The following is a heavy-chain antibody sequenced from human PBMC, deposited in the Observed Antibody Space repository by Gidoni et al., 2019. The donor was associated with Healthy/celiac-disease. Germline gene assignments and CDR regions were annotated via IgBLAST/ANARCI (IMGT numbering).Heavy chain of an antibody. CDR1: GNTFTSYY. CDR2: INPSGGST. J-gene: IGHJ4*02. V-gene: IGHV1-46*01. CDR3: ARDYCGGDCYSPYYFDY. Sequence: QVQLVQSGAEVKKPGASVKVSCKASGNTFTSYYMHWVRQAPGQGLEWMGIINPSGGSTSYAQKFQGRVTMTRDTSTSTVYMELSSLRSEDTAVYYCARDYCGGDCYSPYYFDYWGQGTLVTVSS. D-gene: IGHD2-21*02.